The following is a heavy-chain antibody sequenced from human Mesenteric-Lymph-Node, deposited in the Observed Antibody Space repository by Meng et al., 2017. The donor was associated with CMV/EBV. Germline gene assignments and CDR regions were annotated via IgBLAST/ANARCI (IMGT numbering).Heavy chain of an antibody. CDR2: MNPNSGNT. V-gene: IGHV1-8*01. CDR3: ARSYYGSGSLDNWFDP. Sequence: ASVKVSCKASGYTFTSYDINWVRQATGQGLEWMGWMNPNSGNTGYAQKFQGRVTMTRNTSISTAYMELSSLRSEDTAVYYCARSYYGSGSLDNWFDPWGQGTLVTDSS. J-gene: IGHJ5*02. CDR1: GYTFTSYD. D-gene: IGHD3-10*01.